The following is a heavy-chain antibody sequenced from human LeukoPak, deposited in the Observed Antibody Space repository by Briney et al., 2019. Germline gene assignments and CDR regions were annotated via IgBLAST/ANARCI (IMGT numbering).Heavy chain of an antibody. CDR3: ARDRGISVVITPNDAFDI. D-gene: IGHD3-22*01. CDR2: ISSSSDYI. CDR1: GFAFSSYA. V-gene: IGHV3-21*01. Sequence: GGSLRLSCAASGFAFSSYAMNWVRQAPGKGLEWVSSISSSSDYIYYADSVKGRFTISRDNAKNSLYLQMNSLRAEDTAVYYCARDRGISVVITPNDAFDIWGQGTMVTVSS. J-gene: IGHJ3*02.